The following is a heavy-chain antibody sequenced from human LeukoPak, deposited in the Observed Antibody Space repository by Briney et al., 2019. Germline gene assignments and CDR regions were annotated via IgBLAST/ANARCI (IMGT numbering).Heavy chain of an antibody. CDR3: ARRLQTYWFDP. Sequence: PSETLSLTCTVSGGSISPNNFSWDWIRQPPGKGLEWIASVSYSGSPYYNPSLKSRVTISIDPSKNQFSLRLSSVTAPDTAVYYCARRLQTYWFDPWGPGTLVTVSS. D-gene: IGHD4-11*01. J-gene: IGHJ5*02. CDR1: GGSISPNNFS. V-gene: IGHV4-39*01. CDR2: VSYSGSP.